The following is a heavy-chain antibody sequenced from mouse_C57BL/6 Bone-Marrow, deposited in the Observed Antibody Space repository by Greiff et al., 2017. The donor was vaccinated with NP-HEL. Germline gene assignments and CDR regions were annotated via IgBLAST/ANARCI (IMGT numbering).Heavy chain of an antibody. J-gene: IGHJ2*01. CDR3: ARKGYSNLGYFDY. V-gene: IGHV1-47*01. D-gene: IGHD2-5*01. CDR1: GYTFTTYP. Sequence: VKLMESGAELVKPGASVKMSCKASGYTFTTYPIEWMKQNHGKSLEWIGNFHPYNDDTKYNEKFKGKATLTVEKSSSTVYLELSRLTSDDSAVYYCARKGYSNLGYFDYWGQGTTLTVSS. CDR2: FHPYNDDT.